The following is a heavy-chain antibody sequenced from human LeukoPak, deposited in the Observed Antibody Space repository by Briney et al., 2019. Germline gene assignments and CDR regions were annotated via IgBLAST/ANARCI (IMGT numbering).Heavy chain of an antibody. CDR2: LNIGVRT. J-gene: IGHJ4*02. D-gene: IGHD2-2*01. CDR3: ARIYQSYYFDY. V-gene: IGHV3-23*01. Sequence: GGSLRLSCAASGFTFSSYAMSWVRQAPGKGLEWISILNIGVRTYYADSVKGRFTISRDTSKNTLYLQMNSLRTEDTAIYYCARIYQSYYFDYWGQGTLVTVSS. CDR1: GFTFSSYA.